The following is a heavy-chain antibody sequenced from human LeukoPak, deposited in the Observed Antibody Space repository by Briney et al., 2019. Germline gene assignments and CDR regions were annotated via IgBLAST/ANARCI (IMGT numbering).Heavy chain of an antibody. D-gene: IGHD5-18*01. CDR3: ACEYSYGWTAFDI. J-gene: IGHJ3*02. CDR1: GFTFSSYA. Sequence: PGGSLRLSCGASGFTFSSYAMHWVRQTPGRGLQWVSVIGGSGDTTYYADFVKGRFTISRDNSRNTVYLQMNSLTAEDTAIYYCACEYSYGWTAFDIWGQGTMVTVSS. V-gene: IGHV3-23*01. CDR2: IGGSGDTT.